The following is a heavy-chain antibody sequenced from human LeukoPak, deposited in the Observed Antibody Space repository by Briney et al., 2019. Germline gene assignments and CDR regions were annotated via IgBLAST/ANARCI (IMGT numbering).Heavy chain of an antibody. CDR1: GFTFSSYA. CDR2: ISGSGGST. J-gene: IGHJ1*01. D-gene: IGHD3-22*01. CDR3: AKDPTYYYDSSGPD. Sequence: GRSLRLSCAASGFTFSSYAMSWVRQAPGKGLEWVSAISGSGGSTYYADSVKGRFTISRDNSKNTLYLQMNSLRAEDTAVYYCAKDPTYYYDSSGPDWGQGTLVTVSS. V-gene: IGHV3-23*01.